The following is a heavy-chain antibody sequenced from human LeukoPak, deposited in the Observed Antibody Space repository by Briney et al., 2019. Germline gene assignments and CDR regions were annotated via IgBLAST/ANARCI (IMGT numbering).Heavy chain of an antibody. Sequence: SETLSLTCAVYGGSFSGYYWSWIRQPPGKGLEWIGEINHSGSTNYNPSLKSRVTISVDTSKNQFSLKLSSVTAADTAVYHCARGSGYEDYWGQGTLVTVSS. CDR2: INHSGST. CDR1: GGSFSGYY. V-gene: IGHV4-34*01. J-gene: IGHJ4*02. D-gene: IGHD3-3*01. CDR3: ARGSGYEDY.